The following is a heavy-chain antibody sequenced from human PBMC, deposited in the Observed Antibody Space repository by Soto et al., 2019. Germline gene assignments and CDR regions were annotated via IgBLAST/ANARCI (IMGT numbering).Heavy chain of an antibody. CDR1: GFTFSSYA. Sequence: SRRLSCAASGFTFSSYAMHWVRQPPGKGLEWVAVISYDGSNKYYADSVKGRFTIARDNSKNTLYLQMNSLRAEDTAVYYCARDSGYGSGSYTLYGMDVWGQGTTVTVSS. V-gene: IGHV3-30-3*01. CDR2: ISYDGSNK. D-gene: IGHD3-10*01. CDR3: ARDSGYGSGSYTLYGMDV. J-gene: IGHJ6*02.